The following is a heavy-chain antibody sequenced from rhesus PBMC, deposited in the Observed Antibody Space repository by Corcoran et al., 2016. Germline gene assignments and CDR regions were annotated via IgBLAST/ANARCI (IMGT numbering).Heavy chain of an antibody. Sequence: QVQLVQSGAEVKKPGSSVKVSCKASGYTFTDHYMHRVRQAPRQGLEWMGWINPYNGNTKYAQKFQGRVTRTRDTSTSTAYMELSSLRSEDTAVYYCARGPGYCTGSGCYADWYFDLWGPGTPITISS. J-gene: IGHJ2*01. V-gene: IGHV1S2*01. CDR1: GYTFTDHY. D-gene: IGHD2-21*01. CDR2: INPYNGNT. CDR3: ARGPGYCTGSGCYADWYFDL.